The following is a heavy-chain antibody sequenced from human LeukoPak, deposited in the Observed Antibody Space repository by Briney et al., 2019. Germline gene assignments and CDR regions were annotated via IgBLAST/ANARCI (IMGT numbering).Heavy chain of an antibody. D-gene: IGHD6-19*01. CDR2: IFHGGNT. V-gene: IGHV4-30-2*01. CDR1: GGSISSGDYY. J-gene: IGHJ4*02. Sequence: SETLSLTCTVYGGSISSGDYYWSWIRQPPGKGLEWIGYIFHGGNTYYSPSLKSRVTISVDRSKNQFSLRLNSVTAADTAVYYCARDSGGYSSGWYFDYWGQGTLVTVSS. CDR3: ARDSGGYSSGWYFDY.